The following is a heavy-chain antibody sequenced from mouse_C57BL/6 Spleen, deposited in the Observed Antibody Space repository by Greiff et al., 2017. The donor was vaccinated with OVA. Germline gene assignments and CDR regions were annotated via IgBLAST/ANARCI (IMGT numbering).Heavy chain of an antibody. Sequence: EVQLQQSGPELVKPGASVKISCKASGYSFTGYYMYWVKQSPEKSLEWIGEINPSTGGTTYNQKFKAKATLTVDKSSSTAYMQLKSLTSEDAAVYYCARDYYGNLYFDVWGTGTTVTVSS. J-gene: IGHJ1*03. CDR3: ARDYYGNLYFDV. D-gene: IGHD2-1*01. CDR2: INPSTGGT. CDR1: GYSFTGYY. V-gene: IGHV1-42*01.